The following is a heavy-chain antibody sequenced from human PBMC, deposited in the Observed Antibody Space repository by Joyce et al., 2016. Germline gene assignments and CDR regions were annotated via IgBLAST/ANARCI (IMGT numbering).Heavy chain of an antibody. J-gene: IGHJ4*02. V-gene: IGHV1-69*01. CDR3: AKGVDD. Sequence: QVQLVQSGAEVKRPGSSVKVSCKASGGAFRRLAITWVRQAPGQGLEWMGGSMPMFGPANYAKKFQGRVTITADESTSTAYMELRSLRSEDTAVYYCAKGVDDWGQGTLVTVSS. CDR2: SMPMFGPA. CDR1: GGAFRRLA.